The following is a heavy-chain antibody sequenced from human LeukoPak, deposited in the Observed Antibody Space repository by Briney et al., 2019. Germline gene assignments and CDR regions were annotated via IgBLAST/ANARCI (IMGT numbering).Heavy chain of an antibody. CDR2: ISWDGGST. J-gene: IGHJ4*02. Sequence: GGSLRLSCAASGFTFDDYTMHWVRQAPGKGLKWVSLISWDGGSTYYADSVKGRFTISRDNSKNSLYLQMNSLRAEDTALYYCAKTRGYSYGLIDYWGQGTLVTVSS. V-gene: IGHV3-43*01. CDR1: GFTFDDYT. D-gene: IGHD5-18*01. CDR3: AKTRGYSYGLIDY.